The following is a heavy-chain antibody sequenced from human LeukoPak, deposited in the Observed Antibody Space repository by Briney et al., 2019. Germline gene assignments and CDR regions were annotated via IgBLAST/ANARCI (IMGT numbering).Heavy chain of an antibody. V-gene: IGHV4-59*01. CDR2: IYYSGST. CDR3: ARSRVKTIVVVPAAMVYMDV. J-gene: IGHJ6*03. CDR1: GGSFSSYY. Sequence: SETLSLTCAVYGGSFSSYYWSWIRQPPGKGLEWIGYIYYSGSTNYNPSLKSRVTISVDTSKNQFSLKLSSVTAEDTAVYYCARSRVKTIVVVPAAMVYMDVWGKGTTVTVSS. D-gene: IGHD2-2*01.